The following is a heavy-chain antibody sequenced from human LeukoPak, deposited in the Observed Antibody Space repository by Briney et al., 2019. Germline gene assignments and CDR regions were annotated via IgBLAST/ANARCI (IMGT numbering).Heavy chain of an antibody. J-gene: IGHJ4*02. Sequence: SVKVSCKASGGSFSSYAISWVRQAPGQGLEWMGGITPVFGTAKYAQDFQGRVTITADDSTTTAYMQLSSLRSDDTGVYYCARGSASNWPVDIWGQGTLVTVSS. CDR1: GGSFSSYA. D-gene: IGHD2-2*01. CDR3: ARGSASNWPVDI. CDR2: ITPVFGTA. V-gene: IGHV1-69*13.